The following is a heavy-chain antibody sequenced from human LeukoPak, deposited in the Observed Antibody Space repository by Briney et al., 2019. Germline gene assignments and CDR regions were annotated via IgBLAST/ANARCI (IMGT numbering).Heavy chain of an antibody. Sequence: GGSLRLSCAASGFTFSSYSMNWVRQAPGKGLEWVSSISSSSSYIYYADSVKGRFTISRDNAKNSLYLQMNSLRAEDTAVYYCARDRSVAEPYYYYYGMDVWGQGTTVTVSS. D-gene: IGHD6-19*01. J-gene: IGHJ6*02. CDR2: ISSSSSYI. V-gene: IGHV3-21*01. CDR1: GFTFSSYS. CDR3: ARDRSVAEPYYYYYGMDV.